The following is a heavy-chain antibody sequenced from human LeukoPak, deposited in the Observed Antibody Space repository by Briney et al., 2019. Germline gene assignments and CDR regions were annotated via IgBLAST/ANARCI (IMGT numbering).Heavy chain of an antibody. CDR1: GGTFSKYT. CDR2: ITPLFGTA. D-gene: IGHD5-12*01. V-gene: IGHV1-69*13. CDR3: ARSPEDSGYVPFDY. Sequence: ASVKVSCKASGGTFSKYTISWVRQRPGQGLEWMGGITPLFGTANYAQKFQGRVTITADESASTAYMELSSLRSEDTAVYYCARSPEDSGYVPFDYWGQGTLVTVSS. J-gene: IGHJ4*02.